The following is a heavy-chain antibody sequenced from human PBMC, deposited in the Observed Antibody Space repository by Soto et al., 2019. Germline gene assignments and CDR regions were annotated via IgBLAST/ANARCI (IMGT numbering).Heavy chain of an antibody. Sequence: QVQLVQPGAEVKKPGASVKVSCKASGYTFTGYYMHWVRQAPGQGLEWMGWINPNSGGTNYAQKFQGWVTMTRDTSISTAYMELSRLRSDDTAVYYCARDKDGVGGAFDIWGQGTMVTVSS. CDR2: INPNSGGT. CDR3: ARDKDGVGGAFDI. CDR1: GYTFTGYY. D-gene: IGHD3-3*01. J-gene: IGHJ3*02. V-gene: IGHV1-2*04.